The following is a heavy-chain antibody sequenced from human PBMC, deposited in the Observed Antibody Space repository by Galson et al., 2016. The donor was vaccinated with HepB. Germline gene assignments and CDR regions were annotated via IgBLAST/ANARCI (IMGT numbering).Heavy chain of an antibody. CDR1: GVTFTNYA. J-gene: IGHJ4*02. CDR2: VNPVLNTA. D-gene: IGHD3-10*01. Sequence: SVKVSCKASGVTFTNYAISWVRQAPGQGLEWMGGVNPVLNTANYAQKFQGRVTITADESTGTSFMELKYLRSGDTALYYCAGQMSASGNSPFDYWGQGALVTVSA. V-gene: IGHV1-69*13. CDR3: AGQMSASGNSPFDY.